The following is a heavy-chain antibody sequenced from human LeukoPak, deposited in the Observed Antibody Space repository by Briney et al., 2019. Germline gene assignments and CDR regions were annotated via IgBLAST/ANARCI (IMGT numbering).Heavy chain of an antibody. CDR2: ISYDGSNK. J-gene: IGHJ6*02. Sequence: GGSLRLSCAASGFTFSSYGMHWVRQAPGKGLEWVAVISYDGSNKYYADSVKGRFTISRDNSKNTLYLQVNSLRAEDTAVYYCARERIYFGSGGDLTDARLFYYYGMDVWGQGTTVTVSS. CDR1: GFTFSSYG. V-gene: IGHV3-30*03. D-gene: IGHD3-10*01. CDR3: ARERIYFGSGGDLTDARLFYYYGMDV.